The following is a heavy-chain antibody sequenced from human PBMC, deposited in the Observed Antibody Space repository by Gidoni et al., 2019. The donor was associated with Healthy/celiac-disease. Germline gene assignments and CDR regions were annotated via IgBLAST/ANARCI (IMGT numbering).Heavy chain of an antibody. V-gene: IGHV3-30*18. CDR1: GFTFSSYG. J-gene: IGHJ6*02. CDR2: ISYDGSNK. CDR3: AKDYLYYYYYGMDV. Sequence: QVQLVESGGGVVQPGRSLRLSCAASGFTFSSYGMHWVRQAPGKGLEWVAVISYDGSNKYYADSVKGRFTISRDKSKNTLYLQMNSLRAEDTAVYYCAKDYLYYYYYGMDVWGQGTTVAVSS.